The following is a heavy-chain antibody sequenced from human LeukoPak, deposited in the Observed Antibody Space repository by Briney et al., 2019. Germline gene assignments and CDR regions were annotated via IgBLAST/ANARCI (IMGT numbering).Heavy chain of an antibody. CDR2: INPNSGGT. CDR3: ASDSGSYFSNYYYMDV. D-gene: IGHD1-26*01. V-gene: IGHV1-2*02. CDR1: GYTFTGYY. Sequence: GSVKVSCKASGYTFTGYYMHWVRQAPGQGLEWMGWINPNSGGTNYAQKFQGRVTMTRDTSISTAYMELSRLRSDDTAVYYCASDSGSYFSNYYYMDVWGKGTTVTISS. J-gene: IGHJ6*03.